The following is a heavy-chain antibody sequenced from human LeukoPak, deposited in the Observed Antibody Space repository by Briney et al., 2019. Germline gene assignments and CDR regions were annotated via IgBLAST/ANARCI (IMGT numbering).Heavy chain of an antibody. Sequence: GGSLRLSCAASGFTFSNAWMSWVRQAPGKGLEWVGRIKSKTDGGTTDYAAPVKGRFTISRDDSKNTLYLQMNSLKTEDTAVYYCTTHREDCGGDCYSGGIDYWGQGTLVTVSS. CDR2: IKSKTDGGTT. CDR3: TTHREDCGGDCYSGGIDY. J-gene: IGHJ4*02. CDR1: GFTFSNAW. V-gene: IGHV3-15*01. D-gene: IGHD2-21*01.